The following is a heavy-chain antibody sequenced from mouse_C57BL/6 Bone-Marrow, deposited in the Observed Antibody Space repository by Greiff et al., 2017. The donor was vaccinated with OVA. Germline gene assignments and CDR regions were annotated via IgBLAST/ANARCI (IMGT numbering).Heavy chain of an antibody. CDR2: IYPGSGNT. J-gene: IGHJ4*01. CDR3: ARYDYYGSSGGWDYAMDY. Sequence: QVQLQQSGAELVRPGASVKLSCKASGYTFTDYYINWVKQRPGQGLEWIARIYPGSGNTYYNEKFKGKATLTAEKSSSTAYMQLSSLTSEDSAVYFCARYDYYGSSGGWDYAMDYWGQGTSVTVSS. V-gene: IGHV1-76*01. CDR1: GYTFTDYY. D-gene: IGHD1-1*01.